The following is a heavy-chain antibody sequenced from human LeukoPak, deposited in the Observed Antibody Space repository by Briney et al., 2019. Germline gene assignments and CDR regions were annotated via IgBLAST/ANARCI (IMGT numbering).Heavy chain of an antibody. V-gene: IGHV3-23*01. Sequence: PGGSLRLSCAASGFTFSSYAMSWVRQAPGKGLEWVSAISGSGGSTYYADSVKGRFTISRDNSKNTLYLQMNSLRAEDTAVYYCANYCSGGSCYYYYYGMDVWGQGTTATVSS. CDR2: ISGSGGST. J-gene: IGHJ6*02. D-gene: IGHD2-15*01. CDR1: GFTFSSYA. CDR3: ANYCSGGSCYYYYYGMDV.